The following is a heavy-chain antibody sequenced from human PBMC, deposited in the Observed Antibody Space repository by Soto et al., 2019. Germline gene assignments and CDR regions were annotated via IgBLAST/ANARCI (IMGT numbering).Heavy chain of an antibody. Sequence: GGSLRLSCAASGFNFNGYGISWVRQSPEKGLEWVASINFFLGKTYYADSVKGRSTISKDDAKDTVYLHLNSLRADDTAIYYCARGAVYGTDHYYRDMDVWGQGSPVTVSS. CDR2: INFFLGKT. V-gene: IGHV3-23*01. J-gene: IGHJ6*02. D-gene: IGHD4-17*01. CDR3: ARGAVYGTDHYYRDMDV. CDR1: GFNFNGYG.